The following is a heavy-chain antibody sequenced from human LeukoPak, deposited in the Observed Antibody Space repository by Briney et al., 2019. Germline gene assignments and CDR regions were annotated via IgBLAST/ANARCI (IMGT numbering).Heavy chain of an antibody. J-gene: IGHJ3*02. CDR2: INWNGGST. CDR1: GFTFDDYG. V-gene: IGHV3-20*04. CDR3: VTLTSVVSEHAFDM. D-gene: IGHD4-23*01. Sequence: GGSLRLSCAASGFTFDDYGMSWVRQAPGKGLEWVSGINWNGGSTGYADSVKGRFTISRDNAKNTVSLQMNSLSAEDTAVYYCVTLTSVVSEHAFDMWGQGTMVAVSS.